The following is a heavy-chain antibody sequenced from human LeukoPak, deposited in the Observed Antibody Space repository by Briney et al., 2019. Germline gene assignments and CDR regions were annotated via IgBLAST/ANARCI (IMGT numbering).Heavy chain of an antibody. CDR3: AREMPRWLLLSVANY. J-gene: IGHJ4*02. V-gene: IGHV3-30-3*01. CDR2: ISYDGSNK. Sequence: PGRSLRLSCAASGFTFSSYAMHWVRQAPGKGLEWVAVISYDGSNKYYADSVKGRFTISRDNSKNTLYLQMNSLRAEDTAVYYCAREMPRWLLLSVANYWGQGTLVAVSS. CDR1: GFTFSSYA. D-gene: IGHD3-22*01.